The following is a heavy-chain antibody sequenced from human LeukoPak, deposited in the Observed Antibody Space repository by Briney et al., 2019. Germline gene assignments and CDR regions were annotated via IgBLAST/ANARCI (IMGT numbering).Heavy chain of an antibody. CDR2: TWSDGSNA. D-gene: IGHD2/OR15-2a*01. V-gene: IGHV3-33*08. CDR3: ARGKGADYLDAFDV. J-gene: IGHJ3*01. CDR1: GFTFNNYA. Sequence: PGGSLRLSCVASGFTFNNYAMHWVRQAPGKGLEWLAVTWSDGSNAHYADSVQGRFVISRDNFKNTLYLQLNSLRVEDTATFYCARGKGADYLDAFDVWGRGTVVTVSS.